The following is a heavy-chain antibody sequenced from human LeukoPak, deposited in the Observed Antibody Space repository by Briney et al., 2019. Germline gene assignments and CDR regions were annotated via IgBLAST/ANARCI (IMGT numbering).Heavy chain of an antibody. D-gene: IGHD6-13*01. Sequence: SETLSLTCTVSGGSISSHYWSWIRQPPGKGLEWVGYVSDSGSTNYNPSLKSRVTVSVDTSKDQFSLKLTSVTAADTAVYYCARTGSSWPLYYYYYMDVWGKGTTVTVSS. CDR3: ARTGSSWPLYYYYYMDV. CDR2: VSDSGST. V-gene: IGHV4-59*11. CDR1: GGSISSHY. J-gene: IGHJ6*03.